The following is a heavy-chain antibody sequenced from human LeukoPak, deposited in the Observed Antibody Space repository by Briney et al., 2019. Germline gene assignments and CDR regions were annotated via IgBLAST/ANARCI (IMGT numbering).Heavy chain of an antibody. V-gene: IGHV3-21*01. CDR3: ARLRSSGYYYIDY. CDR2: ISSSSSYI. J-gene: IGHJ4*02. D-gene: IGHD3-22*01. CDR1: GFTFRYSA. Sequence: GGSLRLSCAASGFTFRYSAMSWVRQAPGKGLEWVSSISSSSSYIYYADSVKGRFTISRDNAKNSLYLQMNSLRAEDTAVYYCARLRSSGYYYIDYWGQGTLVTVSS.